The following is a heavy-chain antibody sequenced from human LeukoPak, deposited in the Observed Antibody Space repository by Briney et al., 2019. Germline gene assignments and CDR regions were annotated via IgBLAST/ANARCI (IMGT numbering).Heavy chain of an antibody. J-gene: IGHJ4*02. D-gene: IGHD6-13*01. V-gene: IGHV3-23*01. CDR2: ISGSTGST. CDR3: AKLKGSSWYGAGDY. CDR1: GFTFSNYA. Sequence: GGSLRLSCAASGFTFSNYAMNWVRQAPGKGLEWVSLISGSTGSTYYADSVKGRFTISRDNSKNTLFLQMNSLRAEDTAIYYCAKLKGSSWYGAGDYWGQGTLVTVSS.